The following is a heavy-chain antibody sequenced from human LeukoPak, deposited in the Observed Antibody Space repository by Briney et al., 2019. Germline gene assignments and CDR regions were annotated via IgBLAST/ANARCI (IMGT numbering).Heavy chain of an antibody. V-gene: IGHV5-51*01. CDR2: IYPGDSDT. Sequence: GESLKISCKGSGYSFTSYWIGWVRQMPGKGLEWMGIIYPGDSDTRYSPSFQGQVTISADKSISTAYLQWSSLKASDTAMYYCARAEYYYDSSGNLPDYYYYGMDVWGQGTTVTVSS. D-gene: IGHD3-22*01. CDR1: GYSFTSYW. CDR3: ARAEYYYDSSGNLPDYYYYGMDV. J-gene: IGHJ6*02.